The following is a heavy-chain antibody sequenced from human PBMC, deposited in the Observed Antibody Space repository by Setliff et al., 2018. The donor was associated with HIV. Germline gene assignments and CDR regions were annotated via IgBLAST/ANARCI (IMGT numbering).Heavy chain of an antibody. D-gene: IGHD3-3*01. J-gene: IGHJ4*02. V-gene: IGHV4-38-2*01. Sequence: PSETLSLTCAVSGYSISTAYYWGWIQQPPGKGLEWIGSVYHSGTTYYNPSLKSRVTISVDMSNNQFSLKVTSVTAADTAVYYCMRGRSITIFGVAYFDFWGQGTQVTVSS. CDR1: GYSISTAYY. CDR3: MRGRSITIFGVAYFDF. CDR2: VYHSGTT.